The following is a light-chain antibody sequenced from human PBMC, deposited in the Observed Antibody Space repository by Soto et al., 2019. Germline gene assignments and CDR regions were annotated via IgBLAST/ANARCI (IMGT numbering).Light chain of an antibody. Sequence: EIVLTQSPATPSLSPGATATLSCRASQSVLTYLGWYQQKPGQAPRLLISDASTRASGIPARFSGSGSGTDFTLTISSLEPEDFAVYYCQHRSNLVSVGPGTRLEIK. CDR1: QSVLTY. CDR3: QHRSNLVS. CDR2: DAS. J-gene: IGKJ5*01. V-gene: IGKV3-11*01.